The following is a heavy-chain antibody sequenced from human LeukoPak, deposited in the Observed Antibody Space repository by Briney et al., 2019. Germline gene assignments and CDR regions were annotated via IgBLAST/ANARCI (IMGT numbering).Heavy chain of an antibody. Sequence: GGSLRLSCAASGFTFSSYAMSWVRQAPGKGLEWVSAISGSGGSTYYADSVKGRFTISRDNSKNTLYLQMNSLRAEDTAVYYCAKGYDFWSGYYHDDAFDIWGQGTMVTVTS. CDR3: AKGYDFWSGYYHDDAFDI. CDR2: ISGSGGST. V-gene: IGHV3-23*01. J-gene: IGHJ3*02. D-gene: IGHD3-3*01. CDR1: GFTFSSYA.